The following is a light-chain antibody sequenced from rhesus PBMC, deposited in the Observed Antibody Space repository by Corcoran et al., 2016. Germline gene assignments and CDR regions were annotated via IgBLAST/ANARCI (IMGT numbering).Light chain of an antibody. CDR1: QSIYTN. Sequence: DIQMTQSPSALSASVGDRVTVSCRVSQSIYTNLAWYHQKTGKAPKLLIYGASNLQSGIPSRFSGGGSGTDFTLTISSLQPEDSAVCFCQHYYDSPYSFGQGTKVEIK. J-gene: IGKJ2*01. CDR2: GAS. CDR3: QHYYDSPYS. V-gene: IGKV1S8*01.